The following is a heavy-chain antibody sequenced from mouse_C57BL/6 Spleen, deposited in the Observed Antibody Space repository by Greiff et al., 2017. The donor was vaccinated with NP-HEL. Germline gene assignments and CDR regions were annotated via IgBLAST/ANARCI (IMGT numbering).Heavy chain of an antibody. Sequence: EVKLMESEGGLVQPGSSMKLSCTASGFTFSDYYMAWVRQVPEKGLEWVANINYDGSSTYYLDSLKSRFIISRDNAKNILYLQMSSLKSEDTATYYCAREVGRWYFDVWGTGTTVTVSS. CDR3: AREVGRWYFDV. V-gene: IGHV5-16*01. J-gene: IGHJ1*03. CDR1: GFTFSDYY. D-gene: IGHD4-1*01. CDR2: INYDGSST.